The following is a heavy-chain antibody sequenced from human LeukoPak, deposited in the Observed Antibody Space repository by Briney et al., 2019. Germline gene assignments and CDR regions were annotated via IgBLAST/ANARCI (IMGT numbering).Heavy chain of an antibody. CDR3: ARGGTTASFDY. D-gene: IGHD1-1*01. CDR2: ISSSSSYI. J-gene: IGHJ4*02. V-gene: IGHV3-21*01. Sequence: GGSLRLSCAASGFTFSSYSMNWVRQAPGKGLEWVSSISSSSSYIYYADSVKGRFTISRDNAKNSLYLQMNGLRAEDTAVYYCARGGTTASFDYWGQGTLVTVSS. CDR1: GFTFSSYS.